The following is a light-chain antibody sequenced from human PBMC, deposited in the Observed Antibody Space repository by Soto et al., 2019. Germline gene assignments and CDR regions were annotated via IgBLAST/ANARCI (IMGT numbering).Light chain of an antibody. CDR2: DAS. CDR3: QHYKSYPWT. V-gene: IGKV1-5*01. Sequence: DIQMTQSPSTLSASVVERVTITCRASQSISNWLAWYQQKPGKAPNLLIYDASSLESGVPSRFSGSRSGTEFTLTISSLQPDDFATYYCQHYKSYPWTFGQGTKVDIK. J-gene: IGKJ1*01. CDR1: QSISNW.